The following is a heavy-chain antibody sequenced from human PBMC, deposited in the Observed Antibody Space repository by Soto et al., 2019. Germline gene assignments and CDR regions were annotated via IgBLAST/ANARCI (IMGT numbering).Heavy chain of an antibody. CDR2: INAGNGNT. Sequence: ASVKVSCKASGYTFANYATHWVRQAPGQRLEWMGWINAGNGNTKYSQKFQGRVTITRDTSASTAYMELSSLRSEDTAVYYCARVSGYYLPDYWGQGTLVTVSS. D-gene: IGHD5-12*01. V-gene: IGHV1-3*01. CDR1: GYTFANYA. CDR3: ARVSGYYLPDY. J-gene: IGHJ4*02.